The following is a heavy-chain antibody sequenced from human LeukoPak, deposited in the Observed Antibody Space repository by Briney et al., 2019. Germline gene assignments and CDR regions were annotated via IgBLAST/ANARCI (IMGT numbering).Heavy chain of an antibody. D-gene: IGHD3-10*01. Sequence: ASVKVSCKASGGTFSSYAISWVRQAPGQGLEWMGRIIPILGIANYAQKFQGRVTTTADKSTSTAYMELSSLRSEDTAVYYCARGSLVPKGYFDYWGQGTLVTVSS. CDR1: GGTFSSYA. V-gene: IGHV1-69*04. CDR2: IIPILGIA. J-gene: IGHJ4*02. CDR3: ARGSLVPKGYFDY.